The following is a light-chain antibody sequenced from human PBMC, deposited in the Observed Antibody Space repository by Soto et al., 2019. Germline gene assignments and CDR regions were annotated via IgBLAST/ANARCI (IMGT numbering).Light chain of an antibody. CDR1: QSVSSN. CDR3: QQGYSSPLT. Sequence: EIVMTKSPATLSVPPGERATLSCRASQSVSSNLAWYQQKPGQAPRLLIYGASTRATGIPARFSGSGSGTEFTLTISSLQSEDFATYYCQQGYSSPLTFGGGTKVDIK. J-gene: IGKJ4*01. V-gene: IGKV3-15*01. CDR2: GAS.